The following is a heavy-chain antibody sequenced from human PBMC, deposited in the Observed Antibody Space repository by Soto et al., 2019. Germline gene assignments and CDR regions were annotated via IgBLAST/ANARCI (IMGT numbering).Heavy chain of an antibody. Sequence: SETLSLTCAVYGGSFSGYYWSWIRQPPGKGLEWIGEINHSGSTNYNPSLKSRVTISVDTSKNQFSLKLSSVTAADTAVYYCAREIKDYVWGSYRYGEDAFDIWGQGTMVTVSS. CDR2: INHSGST. CDR3: AREIKDYVWGSYRYGEDAFDI. J-gene: IGHJ3*02. V-gene: IGHV4-34*01. D-gene: IGHD3-16*02. CDR1: GGSFSGYY.